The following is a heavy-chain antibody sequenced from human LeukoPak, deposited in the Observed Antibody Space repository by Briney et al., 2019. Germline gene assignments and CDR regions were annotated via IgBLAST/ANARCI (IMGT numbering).Heavy chain of an antibody. CDR1: GFTFSSYS. V-gene: IGHV3-48*01. CDR2: ISSSSSTI. Sequence: PGGSLRLSCAASGFTFSSYSMNWVRQAPGKGLEWVSYISSSSSTIYYADSVKGRFTISRDNAKNSLYLQMNSLRAEDTAVYYCAKGPYYDSSAYFDYWGQGTLVTVSS. CDR3: AKGPYYDSSAYFDY. J-gene: IGHJ4*02. D-gene: IGHD3-22*01.